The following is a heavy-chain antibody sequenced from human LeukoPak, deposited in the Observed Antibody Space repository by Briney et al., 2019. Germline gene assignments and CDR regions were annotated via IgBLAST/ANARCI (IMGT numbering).Heavy chain of an antibody. CDR2: IYYSGST. CDR3: ARTYYDFWSGLRTLFDI. D-gene: IGHD3-3*01. Sequence: PSETLSLTCTVSGGSISSSSYYWGWIRQPPGKGLEWIGSIYYSGSTYYNPSLKSRVTISVDTSKNQFSLKLSSVTAADTAVYYCARTYYDFWSGLRTLFDIWGQGTMVTVSS. J-gene: IGHJ3*02. CDR1: GGSISSSSYY. V-gene: IGHV4-39*07.